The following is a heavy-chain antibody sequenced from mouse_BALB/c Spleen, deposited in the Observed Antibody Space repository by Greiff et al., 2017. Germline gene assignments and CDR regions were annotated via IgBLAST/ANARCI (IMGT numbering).Heavy chain of an antibody. CDR2: ISDGGSYT. D-gene: IGHD2-1*01. V-gene: IGHV5-4*02. CDR1: GFTFSDYY. Sequence: EVKLMESGGGLVKPGGSLKLSCAASGFTFSDYYMYWVRQTPEKRLEWVATISDGGSYTYYPDSVKGRFTISRDNAKNNLYLQMSSLKSEDTAMYYCARGGIYYGNTYAMDYWGQGTSVTVSS. CDR3: ARGGIYYGNTYAMDY. J-gene: IGHJ4*01.